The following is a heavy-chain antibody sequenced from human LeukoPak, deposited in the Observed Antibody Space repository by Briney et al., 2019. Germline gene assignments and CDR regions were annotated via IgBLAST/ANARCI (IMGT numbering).Heavy chain of an antibody. D-gene: IGHD2-2*01. V-gene: IGHV1-2*02. CDR1: GYTFTGYY. CDR3: ASDPIVVVPAARVKDV. Sequence: ASVKVSCKASGYTFTGYYMHWVRQAPGQGLEWMGWINPNSGGTNYAQKFRGRVTMTRDTSISTAYMELSRLRSDDTAVYYCASDPIVVVPAARVKDVWGKGTTVTVSS. J-gene: IGHJ6*04. CDR2: INPNSGGT.